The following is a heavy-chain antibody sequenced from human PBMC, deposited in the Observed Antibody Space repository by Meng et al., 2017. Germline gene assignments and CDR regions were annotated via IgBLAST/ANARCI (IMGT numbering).Heavy chain of an antibody. Sequence: EVQLVESGGGLVKPGGSLRLSCASSGFTFSSYSMNWVRQAPGKGLEWVSSISSSSSYIYYADSVKGRFTISRDNAKNSLYLQMNSLRAEDTAVYYCARESHSSGWTYWGQGTLVTVSS. V-gene: IGHV3-21*01. CDR3: ARESHSSGWTY. CDR2: ISSSSSYI. J-gene: IGHJ4*02. D-gene: IGHD6-19*01. CDR1: GFTFSSYS.